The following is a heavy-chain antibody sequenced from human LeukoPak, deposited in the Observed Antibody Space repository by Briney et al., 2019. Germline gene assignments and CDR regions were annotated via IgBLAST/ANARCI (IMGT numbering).Heavy chain of an antibody. Sequence: PGGSLRLSCAASGFTFSSYSTNWVRQAPGKGLEWVSSISSSSSYIYYADSVKGRFTISRDNAKNSLYLQMNSLRAEDTAVYYCARAPSGFGDPARFQHWGQGTLVTVSS. D-gene: IGHD3-10*01. V-gene: IGHV3-21*01. CDR1: GFTFSSYS. J-gene: IGHJ1*01. CDR2: ISSSSSYI. CDR3: ARAPSGFGDPARFQH.